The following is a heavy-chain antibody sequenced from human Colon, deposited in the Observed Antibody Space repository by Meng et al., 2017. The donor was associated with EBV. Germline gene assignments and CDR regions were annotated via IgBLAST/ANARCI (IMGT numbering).Heavy chain of an antibody. J-gene: IGHJ4*02. CDR1: GVSISSNIR. CDR2: IDDSGST. Sequence: QGRRQGPAPGLVKPAGTLSLTCGVSGVSISSNIRWTWVRQPPGKGLEWIGDIDDSGSTNYNPSLNSRISISLDKSKNHFSLKVNSVTAADTAVYYCARGKQDAWELLAYWGQGALVTVSS. V-gene: IGHV4-4*02. D-gene: IGHD1-26*01. CDR3: ARGKQDAWELLAY.